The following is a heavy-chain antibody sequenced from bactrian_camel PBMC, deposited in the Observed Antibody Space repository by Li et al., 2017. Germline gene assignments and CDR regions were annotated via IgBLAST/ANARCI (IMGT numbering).Heavy chain of an antibody. V-gene: IGHV3S6*01. CDR2: IYHGGGAT. J-gene: IGHJ6*01. Sequence: HVQLVESGGGSVQPGGSLRLSCEVPEDTVAKRCNAWFLQAPGKEREGVAAIYHGGGATAYANSVKGRFTISQDNAKKTVHLQMNSLKPEDTAMYYCAARPWMNCAATLQPAAYNAWGQGTQVTVS. CDR3: AARPWMNCAATLQPAAYNA. D-gene: IGHD2*01. CDR1: EDTVAKRC.